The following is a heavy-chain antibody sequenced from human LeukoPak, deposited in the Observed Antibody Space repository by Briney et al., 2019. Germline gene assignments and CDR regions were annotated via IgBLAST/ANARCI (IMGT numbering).Heavy chain of an antibody. V-gene: IGHV3-11*04. Sequence: PEGSLRLSCAGSGFTFSDYYMSWIRQAPGKGLEWISYTSAIGSSAYFADSVKGRFTISRDNAKSFLYLYMNNLRAEDTAVYYCARDGVLSRYYYMDVWGKGTTVTVSS. CDR1: GFTFSDYY. CDR2: TSAIGSSA. D-gene: IGHD2-8*01. J-gene: IGHJ6*03. CDR3: ARDGVLSRYYYMDV.